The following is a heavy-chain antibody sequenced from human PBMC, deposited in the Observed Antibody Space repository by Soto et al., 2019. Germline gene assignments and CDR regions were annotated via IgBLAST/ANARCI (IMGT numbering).Heavy chain of an antibody. CDR3: ARDLGPGVAATHAFDI. V-gene: IGHV3-48*04. Sequence: GGSLRLSCAASGFTFSSYSMNWVHQAPGKGLEWVSYISSSSSTIYYADSVKGRFTISRDNAKNSLYLQMNSLRAEDTAVYYCARDLGPGVAATHAFDIWGQGTMVTVSS. D-gene: IGHD2-15*01. CDR2: ISSSSSTI. CDR1: GFTFSSYS. J-gene: IGHJ3*02.